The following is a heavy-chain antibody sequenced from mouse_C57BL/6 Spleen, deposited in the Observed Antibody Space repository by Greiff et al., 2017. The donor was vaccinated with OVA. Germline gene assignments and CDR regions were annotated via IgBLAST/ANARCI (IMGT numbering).Heavy chain of an antibody. D-gene: IGHD3-2*02. CDR1: GFNIKDDY. Sequence: EVQLQQSGAELVRPGASVKLSCTASGFNIKDDYMHWVKQRPEQGLEWIGWIDPENGDNEYASKFQGKATITAYTSSNTAYLQLSSLTSEDTAVYYCTTLRSGYRSVYFDYWRQGTTLTVSS. CDR2: IDPENGDN. V-gene: IGHV14-4*01. J-gene: IGHJ2*01. CDR3: TTLRSGYRSVYFDY.